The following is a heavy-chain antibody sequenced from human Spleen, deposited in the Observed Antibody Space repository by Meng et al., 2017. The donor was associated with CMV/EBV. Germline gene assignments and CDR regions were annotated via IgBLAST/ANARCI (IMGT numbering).Heavy chain of an antibody. CDR1: GGSFSGYY. CDR2: INHSGST. Sequence: QGQVQRWGAGLLNPSEHLSLTCAGYGGSFSGYYWSWIRQPPGKGLEWIGEINHSGSTNYNPSLKSRVTISVDTSKNQFSLKLSSVTAADTAVYYCARGGSVEYQLLTFSRFDPWGQGTLVTVSS. D-gene: IGHD2-2*01. V-gene: IGHV4-34*01. J-gene: IGHJ5*02. CDR3: ARGGSVEYQLLTFSRFDP.